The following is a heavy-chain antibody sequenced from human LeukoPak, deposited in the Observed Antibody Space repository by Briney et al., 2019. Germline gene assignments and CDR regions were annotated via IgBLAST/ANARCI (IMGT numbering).Heavy chain of an antibody. V-gene: IGHV3-7*01. CDR2: IKQDGSEK. J-gene: IGHJ4*02. Sequence: GGSLRLSCAASGFTFSSYWMSWVRQAPGKGLEWVANIKQDGSEKYYVDSVKGRFTISRDNDKNSLFLQMTGLRAEDTAVYYCARVGGRYSPLGYWGQGTLVTVSS. CDR3: ARVGGRYSPLGY. D-gene: IGHD3-16*02. CDR1: GFTFSSYW.